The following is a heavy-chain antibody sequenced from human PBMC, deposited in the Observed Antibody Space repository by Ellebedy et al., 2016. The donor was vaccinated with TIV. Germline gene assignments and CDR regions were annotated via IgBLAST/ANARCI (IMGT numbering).Heavy chain of an antibody. J-gene: IGHJ4*02. D-gene: IGHD3-3*01. Sequence: SETLSLTXAVYGGSFSGYYWSWIRQPPGKGLEWIGEINHSGSTNYNPSLKSRVTISVDTSKNQFSLKLSSVTAADTAVYYCARGINYDFWSGPNGHYFDYWGQGTLVTVSS. CDR3: ARGINYDFWSGPNGHYFDY. CDR2: INHSGST. CDR1: GGSFSGYY. V-gene: IGHV4-34*01.